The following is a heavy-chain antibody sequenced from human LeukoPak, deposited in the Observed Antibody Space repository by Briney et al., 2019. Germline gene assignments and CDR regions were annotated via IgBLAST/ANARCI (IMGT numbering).Heavy chain of an antibody. CDR3: ARGRPGIAVAGRTPGPGFDY. CDR1: GGSISSYY. CDR2: IYHSGST. V-gene: IGHV4-59*12. D-gene: IGHD6-19*01. Sequence: PSETLSLTCTVSGGSISSYYWSWIRQPPGKGLEWIGYIYHSGSTYYNPSLKSRVTISVDRSKNQFPLKLSSVTAADTAVYYCARGRPGIAVAGRTPGPGFDYWGQGTLVTVSS. J-gene: IGHJ4*02.